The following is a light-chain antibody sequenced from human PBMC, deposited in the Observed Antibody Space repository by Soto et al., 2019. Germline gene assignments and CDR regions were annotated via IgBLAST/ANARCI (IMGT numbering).Light chain of an antibody. CDR3: MQTLQTPPT. Sequence: DIVVTQSPLSLPVTPGEPASISCRSSQSLLHSNGYNYLHWYLQKPGQSPQFLIYLVSSRAAGVPDRFSGSGSGTDFTLKISRVEAEDVGVYYCMQTLQTPPTFGQGTKLEIK. CDR2: LVS. J-gene: IGKJ2*01. CDR1: QSLLHSNGYNY. V-gene: IGKV2-28*01.